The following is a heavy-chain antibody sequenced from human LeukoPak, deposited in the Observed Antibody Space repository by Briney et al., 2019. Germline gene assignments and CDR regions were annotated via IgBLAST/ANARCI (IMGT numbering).Heavy chain of an antibody. V-gene: IGHV3-23*01. CDR2: LSGSGAGT. CDR1: GFTFSDYA. CDR3: AKADLEYFQH. J-gene: IGHJ1*01. Sequence: PGGSLRLSCAASGFTFSDYALGWVRQAPGRGLEWVATLSGSGAGTYYSDSVQGRFTISRDNSMNTLYLQMNSLRAEDTAVYYCAKADLEYFQHWGQGTLVTVSS.